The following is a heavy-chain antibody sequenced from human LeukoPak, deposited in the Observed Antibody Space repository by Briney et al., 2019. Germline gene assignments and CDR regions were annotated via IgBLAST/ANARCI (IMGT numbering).Heavy chain of an antibody. CDR3: ARDSDPNDYGDLSPFDY. D-gene: IGHD4-17*01. J-gene: IGHJ4*02. CDR2: INPNSGGT. Sequence: ASVKVSCKASGYTFTGYYMHWVRQAPGQGLEWMGWINPNSGGTNYAQKFQGRVTMTRDTSISTAYMELSRLRSDDTAVYYCARDSDPNDYGDLSPFDYWGQGALVTVSS. CDR1: GYTFTGYY. V-gene: IGHV1-2*02.